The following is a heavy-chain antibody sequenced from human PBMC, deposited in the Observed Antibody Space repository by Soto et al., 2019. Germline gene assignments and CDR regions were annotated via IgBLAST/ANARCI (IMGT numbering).Heavy chain of an antibody. CDR1: GFTFTCSA. V-gene: IGHV1-58*01. CDR2: IVVGSGNT. D-gene: IGHD3-10*01. Sequence: SVKVSCKASGFTFTCSAVQWVRQARGQRLEWIGWIVVGSGNTNYAQKFQERVTITRDMSTSTAYMELSSLRSEDTAVYYCARGQVRGGFMDVWGQGTTVTVSS. J-gene: IGHJ6*02. CDR3: ARGQVRGGFMDV.